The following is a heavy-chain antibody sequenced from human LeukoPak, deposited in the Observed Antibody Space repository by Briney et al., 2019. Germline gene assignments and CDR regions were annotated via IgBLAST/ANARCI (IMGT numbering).Heavy chain of an antibody. D-gene: IGHD1-26*01. V-gene: IGHV4-34*01. CDR2: INHSGST. CDR3: ARRRDSGYVDY. CDR1: GGSFSGYY. J-gene: IGHJ4*02. Sequence: SETLSLTCAVYGGSFSGYYWSWIRQPPGKGLEWIGEINHSGSTNYNPSLKSRVTISVDTSKNQFSLKLSSVTAADTAVYYCARRRDSGYVDYWGQGTLVTVSS.